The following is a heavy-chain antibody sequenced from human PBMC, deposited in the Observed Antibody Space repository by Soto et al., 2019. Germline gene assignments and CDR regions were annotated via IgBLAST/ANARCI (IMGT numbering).Heavy chain of an antibody. CDR2: INHSGST. CDR3: VRPAIAAAVSAFDY. V-gene: IGHV4-34*01. D-gene: IGHD6-13*01. J-gene: IGHJ4*02. Sequence: QVQLQQWGAGLLKPSETLSLTCAVYGGSFSGYYWSWIRQPPGKGLEWIGEINHSGSTNYNPSLKSRVSISVDTSKNQFSLKLSSVTAADPAVYYCVRPAIAAAVSAFDYWGQGTQVTVSS. CDR1: GGSFSGYY.